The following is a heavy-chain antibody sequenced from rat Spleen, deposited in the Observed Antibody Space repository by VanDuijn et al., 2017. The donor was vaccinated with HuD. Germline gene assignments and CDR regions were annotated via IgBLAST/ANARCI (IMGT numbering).Heavy chain of an antibody. CDR3: ARRVKNYHYFDF. CDR1: AFTFGDFG. Sequence: EVQLVESGGGLVQPGRSLKLSCVASAFTFGDFGMNWIRQAPGKGLEWVAYISSSSGTIYYADTVKGRFTISRDNAKNTLYLQLSSLRSEDTALYYCARRVKNYHYFDFWGQGVMFTVSS. V-gene: IGHV5-34*01. D-gene: IGHD1-10*01. J-gene: IGHJ2*01. CDR2: ISSSSGT.